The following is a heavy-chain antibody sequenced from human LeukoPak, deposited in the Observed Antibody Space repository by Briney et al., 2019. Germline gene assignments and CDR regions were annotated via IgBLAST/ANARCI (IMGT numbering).Heavy chain of an antibody. V-gene: IGHV1-58*01. J-gene: IGHJ3*02. Sequence: SVTVSFTASGFTFTTSAVQWVRQARGQRMEWIGWIVVGSGNTNYAQKFQERVTITRDMSTSTVYMELSSLRSEDTAVYYCAALDHSGGAFDIWGQGTMVTVS. D-gene: IGHD2-15*01. CDR1: GFTFTTSA. CDR3: AALDHSGGAFDI. CDR2: IVVGSGNT.